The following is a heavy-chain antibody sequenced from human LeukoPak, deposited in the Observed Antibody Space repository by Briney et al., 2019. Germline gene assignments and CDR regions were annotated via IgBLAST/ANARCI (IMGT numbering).Heavy chain of an antibody. V-gene: IGHV4-4*07. CDR2: IYTSGST. Sequence: SETLSLTCTVSGGSISSYYWSWIRQPAGKGLEWIGCIYTSGSTNYNPSLKSRVTISVDTSKNQFSLNLSSVTAADTAVYYCARYMSISSWSFGYWGQGTLVTVSS. CDR1: GGSISSYY. CDR3: ARYMSISSWSFGY. J-gene: IGHJ4*02. D-gene: IGHD6-6*01.